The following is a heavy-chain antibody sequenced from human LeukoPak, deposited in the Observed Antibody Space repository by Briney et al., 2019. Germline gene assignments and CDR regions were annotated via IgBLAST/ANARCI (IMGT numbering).Heavy chain of an antibody. V-gene: IGHV1-18*01. CDR1: GYTFTSYG. J-gene: IGHJ6*02. CDR2: ISAYNGNT. CDR3: AASGSGWYDGDYYYGMDV. Sequence: GASVKVSCKASGYTFTSYGISWVRQAPGQGLEWMGWISAYNGNTNYAQKFQGRVTMTRNTSISTAYMELSSLRSEDTAVYYCAASGSGWYDGDYYYGMDVWGQGTTVTVSS. D-gene: IGHD6-19*01.